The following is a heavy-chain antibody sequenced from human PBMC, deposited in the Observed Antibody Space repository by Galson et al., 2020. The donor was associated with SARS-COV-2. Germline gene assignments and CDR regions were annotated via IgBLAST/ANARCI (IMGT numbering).Heavy chain of an antibody. CDR2: MNTGRGGT. J-gene: IGHJ3*01. Sequence: GGSLRLSCAASGFTLSNSAMSWVRQAPGKGLEWVSSMNTGRGGTVYADPVRGRFTMSRDDSKNMLYLQMNSLRAEDAAMYFCVKAVKYPQYISGWLNLYDVWGHGTVVIVSS. CDR3: VKAVKYPQYISGWLNLYDV. V-gene: IGHV3-23*01. CDR1: GFTLSNSA. D-gene: IGHD6-19*01.